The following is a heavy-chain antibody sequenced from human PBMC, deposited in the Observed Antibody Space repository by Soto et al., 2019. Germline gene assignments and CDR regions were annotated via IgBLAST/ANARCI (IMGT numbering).Heavy chain of an antibody. CDR1: GFTFNSAW. CDR3: TTCRLEKSCTSVSCYCAGAY. CDR2: IKSWTDGGRV. Sequence: EVPLVESGGALVKPGESLTLSCAASGFTFNSAWMTWVRQAPGKGLEWVGRIKSWTDGGRVDTAAPVKGRFTISRDDSKNTFSLQMNSLKSDDTAVYYWTTCRLEKSCTSVSCYCAGAYWGQGTLVTVSS. V-gene: IGHV3-15*02. D-gene: IGHD3-22*01. J-gene: IGHJ4*02.